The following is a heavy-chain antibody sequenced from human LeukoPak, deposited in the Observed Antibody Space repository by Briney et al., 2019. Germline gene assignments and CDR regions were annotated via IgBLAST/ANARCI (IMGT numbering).Heavy chain of an antibody. V-gene: IGHV4-39*01. J-gene: IGHJ4*02. D-gene: IGHD3-3*01. CDR3: ARGPRDFWSGYYPFDY. CDR1: GGSISSSSYY. CDR2: IYYSGST. Sequence: SETLSLTCTVSGGSISSSSYYWGWIRQPPGKGLEWIGSIYYSGSTYYNPSLKSRVTISVDTSKNQFSLKLSSVTAADTAVYYCARGPRDFWSGYYPFDYWGQGTLVTVSS.